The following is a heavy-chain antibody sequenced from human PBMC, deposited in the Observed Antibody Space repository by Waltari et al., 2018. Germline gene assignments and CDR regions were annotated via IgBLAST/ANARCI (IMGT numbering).Heavy chain of an antibody. V-gene: IGHV4-34*01. D-gene: IGHD1-1*01. J-gene: IGHJ6*02. Sequence: LEWIGEIKQSGSTNYNPSLKSRVTISVDTSKNQFSLKLSSVTAADTAVYYCARVRGKTGIGPYYYYGMDVWGQGTTVTVSS. CDR2: IKQSGST. CDR3: ARVRGKTGIGPYYYYGMDV.